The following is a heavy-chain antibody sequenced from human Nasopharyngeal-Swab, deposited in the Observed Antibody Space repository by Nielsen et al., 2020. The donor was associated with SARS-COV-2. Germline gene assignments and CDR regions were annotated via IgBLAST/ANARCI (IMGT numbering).Heavy chain of an antibody. V-gene: IGHV5-51*01. J-gene: IGHJ4*02. CDR1: GYTFTNYW. D-gene: IGHD1-26*01. Sequence: GESLKISCKGSGYTFTNYWIGWVRQMPGKGLEWMGLIYPDDSDTTYSPSFQGQVTLSADKSISTAYLQWSSLKASDTAMYYCARGTGSYWGRFDYWGQGTLVTVSS. CDR2: IYPDDSDT. CDR3: ARGTGSYWGRFDY.